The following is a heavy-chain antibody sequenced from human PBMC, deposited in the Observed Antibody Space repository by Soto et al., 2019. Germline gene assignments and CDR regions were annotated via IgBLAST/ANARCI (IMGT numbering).Heavy chain of an antibody. Sequence: GESLKISCKGSGYSFTSYWIGCVRQMPGKGLEWMGIIYPGDSDTRYSPSFQGQVTISADKSISTAYLQWSSLKASDTAMYYCARRKYGGNFYYYYGMHVWGQGTTVTVSS. D-gene: IGHD2-15*01. CDR2: IYPGDSDT. J-gene: IGHJ6*02. CDR3: ARRKYGGNFYYYYGMHV. V-gene: IGHV5-51*01. CDR1: GYSFTSYW.